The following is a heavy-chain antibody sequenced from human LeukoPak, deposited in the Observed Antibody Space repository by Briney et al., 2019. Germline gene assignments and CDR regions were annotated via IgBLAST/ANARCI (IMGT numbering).Heavy chain of an antibody. V-gene: IGHV3-7*01. Sequence: GGSLRLSCAASGFTFSSHSMSWVRQAPGKGLDWVAHINQDGSVKYYVDSVKGRFTVSRDNAKNSLYLQMNSLRAEDTAVYYCARDRATNYWGQGTLVTVSS. J-gene: IGHJ4*02. CDR1: GFTFSSHS. CDR2: INQDGSVK. D-gene: IGHD1-26*01. CDR3: ARDRATNY.